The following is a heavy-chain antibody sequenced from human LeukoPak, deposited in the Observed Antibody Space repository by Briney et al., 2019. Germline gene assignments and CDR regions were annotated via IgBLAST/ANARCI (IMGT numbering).Heavy chain of an antibody. CDR2: IKQDEGEK. V-gene: IGHV3-7*01. D-gene: IGHD5-12*01. CDR3: ARARGGYDLDY. J-gene: IGHJ4*02. Sequence: GGSLSLSGAASGFTFSSYWMSWVAQAQGKGLKWVDNIKQDEGEKYYVESVKGRFTICRDKVKNSLYLQMNSLRVEDTAVYYCARARGGYDLDYWGQGTLVTVSS. CDR1: GFTFSSYW.